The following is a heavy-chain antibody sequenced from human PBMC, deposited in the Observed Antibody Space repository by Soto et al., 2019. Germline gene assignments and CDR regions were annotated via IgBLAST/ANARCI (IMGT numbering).Heavy chain of an antibody. J-gene: IGHJ5*02. Sequence: PGGSLRLSCAASGFTFSSYSMNWVRQAPGKGLEWVSYISSSSSTIYYADSVKGRFTISRDNAKNSLYLQMNSLRAEDTAVYYCASSSAYYDLWSGYSSWFDPWGQGTLVTVSS. D-gene: IGHD3-3*01. CDR2: ISSSSSTI. V-gene: IGHV3-48*01. CDR1: GFTFSSYS. CDR3: ASSSAYYDLWSGYSSWFDP.